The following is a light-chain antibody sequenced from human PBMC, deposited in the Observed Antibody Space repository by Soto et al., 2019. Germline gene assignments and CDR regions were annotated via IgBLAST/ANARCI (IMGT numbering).Light chain of an antibody. CDR3: SLSYSGVRV. CDR1: TGTVPSTHY. V-gene: IGLV7-46*01. J-gene: IGLJ3*02. CDR2: DTS. Sequence: QTVVTQEPSVTVSPGGTVTLTCDSSTGTVPSTHYPYWFQQKPGQVPRALIYDTSGKHSWTPARFSVSLLGGKPALILSGAQPEDEADYYCSLSYSGVRVFGGGTKLTVL.